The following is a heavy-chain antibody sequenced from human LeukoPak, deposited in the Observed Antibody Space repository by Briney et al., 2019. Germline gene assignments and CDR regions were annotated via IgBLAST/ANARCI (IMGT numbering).Heavy chain of an antibody. Sequence: ASVTVSCTASGYTFTSYYMHWVRQAPGQGLEWMGIINPSGGSTSYAQKFQGRVTMTRDTSTSTVYMELSSLRSEDTAVYYCATAQQLVLGSWFDPWGQGTLVTVSS. CDR1: GYTFTSYY. V-gene: IGHV1-46*01. CDR2: INPSGGST. CDR3: ATAQQLVLGSWFDP. D-gene: IGHD6-13*01. J-gene: IGHJ5*02.